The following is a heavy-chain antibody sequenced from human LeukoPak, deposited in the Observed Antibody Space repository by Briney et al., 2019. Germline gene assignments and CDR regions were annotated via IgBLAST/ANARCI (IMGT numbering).Heavy chain of an antibody. CDR1: GFTFSSYA. CDR3: ARDLGWQQLVPTPDY. D-gene: IGHD6-13*01. V-gene: IGHV3-30-3*01. Sequence: PGGSLRLSCAASGFTFSSYAMHWVRQAPGKGLEWVAVISYDGSNKYYADSVKGRFTISRDNSKNTLYLQMNSLRAEDTAVYYCARDLGWQQLVPTPDYWGQGTLVTVSS. J-gene: IGHJ4*02. CDR2: ISYDGSNK.